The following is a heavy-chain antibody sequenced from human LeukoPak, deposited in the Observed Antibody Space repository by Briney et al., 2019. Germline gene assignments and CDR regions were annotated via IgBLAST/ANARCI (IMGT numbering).Heavy chain of an antibody. Sequence: ASVKVSCKASGGTFSSYAISWVRQAPGQGLEWMGGIIPIFGTANYAQKFQGRVTITADESTSTTYMELSRLRSEDTAVDFFARGPRRYGSTKTYFDYWGQGTLVTVSS. D-gene: IGHD3-10*01. CDR2: IIPIFGTA. CDR1: GGTFSSYA. V-gene: IGHV1-69*01. CDR3: ARGPRRYGSTKTYFDY. J-gene: IGHJ4*02.